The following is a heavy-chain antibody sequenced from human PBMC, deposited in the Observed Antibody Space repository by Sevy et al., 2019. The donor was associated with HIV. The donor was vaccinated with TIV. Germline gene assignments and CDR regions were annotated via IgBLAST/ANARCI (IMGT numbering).Heavy chain of an antibody. Sequence: SETLSLTCTVFAGSISAYYSSWIRQPPGKGLEYIGYIYYTGSTNYNPSLKSRVTISVDTSKNQFSLRLTSVTAADTAIYYCARAPPVRSGDDSLNWFDPWGQGTLVTVSS. V-gene: IGHV4-59*01. CDR2: IYYTGST. J-gene: IGHJ5*02. CDR1: AGSISAYY. CDR3: ARAPPVRSGDDSLNWFDP. D-gene: IGHD5-12*01.